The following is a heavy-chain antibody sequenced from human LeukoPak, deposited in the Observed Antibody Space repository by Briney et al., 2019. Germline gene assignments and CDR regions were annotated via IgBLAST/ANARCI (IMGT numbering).Heavy chain of an antibody. CDR2: ISPYNGNT. CDR1: GYTFTSYG. Sequence: VVSVKVSCKASGYTFTSYGISWVRQAPGQGLEWMGWISPYNGNTNYAQKLQGRVTMTTDTSTSTAYMELRSLRSDDTAVYYCAREMATIVNQFDYWGQGTPVTASS. D-gene: IGHD5-24*01. CDR3: AREMATIVNQFDY. V-gene: IGHV1-18*01. J-gene: IGHJ4*02.